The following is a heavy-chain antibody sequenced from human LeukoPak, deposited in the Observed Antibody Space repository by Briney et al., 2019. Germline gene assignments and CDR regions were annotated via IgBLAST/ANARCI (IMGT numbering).Heavy chain of an antibody. CDR2: ISSSVATV. J-gene: IGHJ6*03. V-gene: IGHV3-11*04. CDR3: ARDRTGQQLISRKEYYYMDV. D-gene: IGHD4-11*01. CDR1: GFTFREYF. Sequence: GGSLRLSCAASGFTFREYFMAWIRQAPGKGLEWVSHISSSVATVYYADSVTGRFTLSRDNAKNSVTLQMNSLRAEDTAVYYCARDRTGQQLISRKEYYYMDVWGKGTTVTISS.